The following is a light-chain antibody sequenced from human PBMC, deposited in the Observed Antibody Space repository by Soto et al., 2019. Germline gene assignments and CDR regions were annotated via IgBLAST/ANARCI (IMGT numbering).Light chain of an antibody. CDR2: EVS. CDR3: SSYTSSSTLDV. V-gene: IGLV2-14*01. J-gene: IGLJ1*01. CDR1: SSDIGAYDY. Sequence: QSVLTQPASLSGSPGQSITISCTGTSSDIGAYDYVSWFQQHPGKAPKLMIYEVSNRPSGISNRFSGSKSGNTASLTISGLQAEDEAHYYCSSYTSSSTLDVFGTGTKVTVL.